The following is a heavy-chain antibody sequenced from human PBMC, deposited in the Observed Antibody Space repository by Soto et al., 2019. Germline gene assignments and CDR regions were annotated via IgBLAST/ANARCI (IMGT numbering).Heavy chain of an antibody. J-gene: IGHJ4*02. CDR2: IIPIFGTA. D-gene: IGHD3-16*02. V-gene: IGHV1-69*01. CDR3: ARDGAAPRGLGELSST. Sequence: QVQLVQSGAEVKKPGSSVKVSCKASGGTFSSYAISWVRQAPGQGLVWMGGIIPIFGTANYAQKFQGRVTITADESTSTAYMERGSLRSEDTAVYYCARDGAAPRGLGELSSTWGQGTLVTVSS. CDR1: GGTFSSYA.